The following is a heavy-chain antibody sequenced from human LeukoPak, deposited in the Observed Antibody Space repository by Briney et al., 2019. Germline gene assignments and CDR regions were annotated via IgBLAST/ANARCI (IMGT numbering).Heavy chain of an antibody. CDR2: IYHSGST. Sequence: SETLSLTCTVSGYSISSGYYWGWIRQLPGKGLEWIGSIYHSGSTYYNPSLKSRVTISVDTSKNQFSLKLSSVTAADTAVYYCARDPGGDYANWFDPWGQGTLVTVSS. D-gene: IGHD4-17*01. J-gene: IGHJ5*02. CDR1: GYSISSGYY. V-gene: IGHV4-38-2*02. CDR3: ARDPGGDYANWFDP.